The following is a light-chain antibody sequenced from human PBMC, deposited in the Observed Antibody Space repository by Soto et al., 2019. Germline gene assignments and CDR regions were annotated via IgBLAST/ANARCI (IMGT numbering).Light chain of an antibody. CDR3: QQTYSTPLT. CDR2: AAS. CDR1: QSISSY. V-gene: IGKV1-39*01. J-gene: IGKJ4*01. Sequence: DIQMTQSPSSLSASVGDRVTITSRASQSISSYLNWYQQKPGKAPKLLIYAASSLQSGVPSRFSGSGSGTDFNLSINSLQPEDFATYYCQQTYSTPLTFGGGTKV.